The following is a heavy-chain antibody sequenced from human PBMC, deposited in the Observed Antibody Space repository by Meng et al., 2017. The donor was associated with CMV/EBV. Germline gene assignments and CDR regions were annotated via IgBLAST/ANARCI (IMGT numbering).Heavy chain of an antibody. D-gene: IGHD6-13*01. V-gene: IGHV3-30*02. CDR1: GFTFSSYG. J-gene: IGHJ4*02. CDR2: IRYDGSNK. Sequence: GESLKISCAASGFTFSSYGMHWVRQAPGKGLEWVAFIRYDGSNKYYADSVKGRFTISRDNAKNSLYLQMNSLRAEDTAVYYCARAKLASSWGQGTLVTVSS. CDR3: ARAKLASS.